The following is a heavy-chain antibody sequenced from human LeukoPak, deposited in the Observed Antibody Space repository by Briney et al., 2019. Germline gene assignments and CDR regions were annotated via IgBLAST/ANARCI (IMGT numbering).Heavy chain of an antibody. D-gene: IGHD1-26*01. Sequence: PSETLSLTCTVSGGSISSSSYYWGWIRQPPGKGLEWIGSIYYSGSTYYNPSLKSRVTISVDTSKDQFSLKLSSVTAADTAVYYCASSGSYRLAFDIWGQGTMVTVSS. CDR1: GGSISSSSYY. CDR2: IYYSGST. CDR3: ASSGSYRLAFDI. V-gene: IGHV4-39*01. J-gene: IGHJ3*02.